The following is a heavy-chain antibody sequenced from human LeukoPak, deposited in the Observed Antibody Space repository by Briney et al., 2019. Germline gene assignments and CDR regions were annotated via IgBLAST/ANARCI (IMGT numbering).Heavy chain of an antibody. D-gene: IGHD3-3*01. J-gene: IGHJ4*02. Sequence: PAETQSLTRTVAGGPRSSYYRRWIRQPPGKGLEWIGHIYCSGGTNSNPSLKSPVTISVGTSKNQFSLQLSSVTAADTAVYYCASRSSNWSGYHDTLDYFVSWGQGSVVTVSS. CDR3: ASRSSNWSGYHDTLDYFVS. CDR1: GGPRSSYY. CDR2: IYCSGGT. V-gene: IGHV4-59*01.